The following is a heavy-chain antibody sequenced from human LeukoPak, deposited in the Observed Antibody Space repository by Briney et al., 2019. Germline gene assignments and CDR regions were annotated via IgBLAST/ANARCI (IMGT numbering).Heavy chain of an antibody. J-gene: IGHJ4*02. D-gene: IGHD3-10*01. V-gene: IGHV4-59*08. CDR2: IYYSGST. CDR3: AGTPITMVRGVKVGYFDY. CDR1: GGSISSYY. Sequence: PSETLSLTCTVSGGSISSYYWSWIRQPPGKGLEWIGYIYYSGSTNYNPSLKSRVTISVDTSKNQSSLKLSSVTAADTAVYYCAGTPITMVRGVKVGYFDYWGQGTLVTVSS.